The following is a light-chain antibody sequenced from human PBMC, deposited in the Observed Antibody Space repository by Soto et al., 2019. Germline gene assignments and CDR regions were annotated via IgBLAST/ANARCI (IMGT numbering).Light chain of an antibody. CDR3: QKYNGAPWT. V-gene: IGKV1-27*01. CDR1: QDISNY. J-gene: IGKJ1*01. CDR2: AAS. Sequence: DIQMTQSPSSLSASVGDRVTITCRASQDISNYLAWYQQKPGKVPKLLIYAASTLHSGVPSRFSGSGSGTDFTLTISGLQPEDVADYYCQKYNGAPWTFGQGPKVEIE.